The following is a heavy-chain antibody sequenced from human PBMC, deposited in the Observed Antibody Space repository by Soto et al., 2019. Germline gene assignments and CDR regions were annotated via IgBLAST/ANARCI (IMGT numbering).Heavy chain of an antibody. Sequence: GGALRLSCAASGFIFSTYSMNWVRQGPGKGLEWVSYISSSSSTIFYTETVKGRFTISRDNSRNTLFLQMNSLRAEDTAVYYCARDYYKYYDSSGYYRSPAYWGQGTLVTVSS. V-gene: IGHV3-48*01. CDR2: ISSSSSTI. J-gene: IGHJ4*02. CDR1: GFIFSTYS. CDR3: ARDYYKYYDSSGYYRSPAY. D-gene: IGHD3-22*01.